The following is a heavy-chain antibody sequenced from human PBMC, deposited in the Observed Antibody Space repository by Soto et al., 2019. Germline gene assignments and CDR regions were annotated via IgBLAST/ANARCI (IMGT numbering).Heavy chain of an antibody. J-gene: IGHJ4*02. D-gene: IGHD2-8*01. CDR3: ASLTNGRPGDY. V-gene: IGHV4-39*01. CDR1: GGSISSSSYY. Sequence: SETLSLTCTVSGGSISSSSYYWGWIRQPPGKGLEWIGSIYYSGSTYYNPSLKSRVTISVDTSKNQFSLKLSSVTAADTAVYYCASLTNGRPGDYWGQGTLVTVSS. CDR2: IYYSGST.